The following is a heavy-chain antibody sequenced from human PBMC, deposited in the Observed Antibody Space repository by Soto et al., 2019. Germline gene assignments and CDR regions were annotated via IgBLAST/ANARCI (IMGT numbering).Heavy chain of an antibody. V-gene: IGHV4-59*08. CDR1: GGSISSDY. J-gene: IGHJ4*02. CDR2: IHYTGST. CDR3: ARWNIRRFDY. D-gene: IGHD1-1*01. Sequence: QVQLQESGPGLVKPSETLSLTCTVSGGSISSDYWMWIRQPPGKGLEWIGYIHYTGSTNYNPSLKSRVNISLDTSKNQFSLKLNSVTAADTAVYFCARWNIRRFDYWGQGTLVTVSS.